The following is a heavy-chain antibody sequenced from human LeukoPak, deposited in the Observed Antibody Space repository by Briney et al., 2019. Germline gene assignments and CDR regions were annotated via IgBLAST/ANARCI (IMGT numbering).Heavy chain of an antibody. CDR1: GFTFNTAW. J-gene: IGHJ1*01. CDR3: TADLRL. Sequence: GGSLRLSCAVSGFTFNTAWMAWVRQAPGKGLEYVGRIKSETDGGTTYYAAPVKSRFTISRDDSKNTLYLQMDGLKIEDTALYYCTADLRLWGQGTLVTVSS. V-gene: IGHV3-15*01. D-gene: IGHD3-16*01. CDR2: IKSETDGGTT.